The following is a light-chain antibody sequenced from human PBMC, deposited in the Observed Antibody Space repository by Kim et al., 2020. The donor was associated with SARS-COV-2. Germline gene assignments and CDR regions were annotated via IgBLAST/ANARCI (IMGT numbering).Light chain of an antibody. CDR1: SIGSKS. CDR3: QVWDSSSDHWV. Sequence: APGKTAGITCGGNSIGSKSGHWYQQKPGQAPVLVIYYDSDRPSGIPERFSGSNAGNTATLTISRVEAGDEADYYCQVWDSSSDHWVFGGGTQLTVL. J-gene: IGLJ3*02. V-gene: IGLV3-21*04. CDR2: YDS.